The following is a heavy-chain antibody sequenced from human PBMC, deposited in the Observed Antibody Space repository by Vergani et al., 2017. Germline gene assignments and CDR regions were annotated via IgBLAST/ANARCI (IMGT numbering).Heavy chain of an antibody. D-gene: IGHD3-3*01. CDR3: ARRRITIFGVVSNEGYYFDY. CDR1: GGTFSSYA. CDR2: IIPIFGTA. V-gene: IGHV1-69*06. Sequence: QVQLVQSGAEVKKPGSSVKVSCKASGGTFSSYAISWVRQAPGQGLEWMGGIIPIFGTATYAQKFQGGVTITADKSTSTAYMELSSLRSEDTAVYYCARRRITIFGVVSNEGYYFDYWGQGTLVTVSS. J-gene: IGHJ4*02.